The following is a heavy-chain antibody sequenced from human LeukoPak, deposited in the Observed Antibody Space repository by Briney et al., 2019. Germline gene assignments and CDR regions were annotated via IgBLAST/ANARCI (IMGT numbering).Heavy chain of an antibody. V-gene: IGHV3-7*01. CDR1: GFTFSSYW. D-gene: IGHD2-15*01. Sequence: GGSLRLSCAASGFTFSSYWMSWVRQAPGKGLEWVANIKQDGSEKYYVDSVKGRFTISRDNAKNSLYLQMNSLRAEDTAVYYCARDTRVVAATLGYWGQGTLVTVSS. CDR3: ARDTRVVAATLGY. J-gene: IGHJ4*02. CDR2: IKQDGSEK.